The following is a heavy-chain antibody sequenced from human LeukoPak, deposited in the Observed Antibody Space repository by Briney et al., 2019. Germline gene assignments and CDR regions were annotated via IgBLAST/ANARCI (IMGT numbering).Heavy chain of an antibody. D-gene: IGHD4-17*01. CDR2: ISSSSSYI. V-gene: IGHV3-21*01. J-gene: IGHJ6*03. Sequence: GGSLRLSCAASGFTFSSYSMNWVRQAPGKGLEWVSSISSSSSYIYYADSVKGRFTISRDNAKNSLYLQMNSLRAEDTAVYYCARGGYGDYVGFDYYYYYYMDVWGKGTTVTVSS. CDR1: GFTFSSYS. CDR3: ARGGYGDYVGFDYYYYYYMDV.